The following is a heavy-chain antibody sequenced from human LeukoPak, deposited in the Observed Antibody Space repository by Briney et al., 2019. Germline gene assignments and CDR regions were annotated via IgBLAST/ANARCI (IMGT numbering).Heavy chain of an antibody. D-gene: IGHD3-22*01. J-gene: IGHJ4*02. Sequence: SETLSLTCTVSGNSISTSKSYWGWIRQPPLKGLEWIGSIYFSGNTYYNASLKSRVTISVDTSKNQFSLTLTSVTAADTAVYYCARSREKFYDSSGYSLDYWGQGTLVTVSS. CDR3: ARSREKFYDSSGYSLDY. V-gene: IGHV4-39*01. CDR2: IYFSGNT. CDR1: GNSISTSKSY.